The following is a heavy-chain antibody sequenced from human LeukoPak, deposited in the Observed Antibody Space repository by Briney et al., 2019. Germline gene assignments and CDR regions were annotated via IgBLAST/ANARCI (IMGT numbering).Heavy chain of an antibody. Sequence: ASVEVSCKASGYTFTSYAMHWVRQAPGQRLEWMGWINAGNGNTKYSQKFQGRVTITRDTSASTAYMELSSLRSEDTAVYYCARALLYSGSYFDYWGQGTLVTVSS. CDR1: GYTFTSYA. D-gene: IGHD1-26*01. V-gene: IGHV1-3*01. J-gene: IGHJ4*02. CDR2: INAGNGNT. CDR3: ARALLYSGSYFDY.